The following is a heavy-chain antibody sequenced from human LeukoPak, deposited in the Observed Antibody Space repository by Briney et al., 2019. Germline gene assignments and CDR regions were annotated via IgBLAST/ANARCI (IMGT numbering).Heavy chain of an antibody. J-gene: IGHJ1*01. CDR2: IYYSGTS. D-gene: IGHD4-23*01. CDR1: GGSISSSSYY. V-gene: IGHV4-39*07. CDR3: ARHEYGGSSAENFQH. Sequence: SETLSLTCTVSGGSISSSSYYWGCIRQPPGKGLEWIVSIYYSGTSYYNPSLKSRATISVDTSKNQFSLKVSSVTAADTAVYYCARHEYGGSSAENFQHWGQGTLVTVSS.